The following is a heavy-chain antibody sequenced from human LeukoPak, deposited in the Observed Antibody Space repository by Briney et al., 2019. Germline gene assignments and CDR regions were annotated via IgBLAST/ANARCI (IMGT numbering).Heavy chain of an antibody. CDR2: ISGSGGST. D-gene: IGHD2-15*01. V-gene: IGHV3-23*01. Sequence: GGSLRLSCAASGFTFSSYAMSWVRQAPGKGLEWVSAISGSGGSTYYADSVKGRFTISRDSSKNTLYLQMNSLRAEDTAVYYCAKYHTDPIVEVVAPFDYWGQGTLVTVSS. CDR3: AKYHTDPIVEVVAPFDY. J-gene: IGHJ4*02. CDR1: GFTFSSYA.